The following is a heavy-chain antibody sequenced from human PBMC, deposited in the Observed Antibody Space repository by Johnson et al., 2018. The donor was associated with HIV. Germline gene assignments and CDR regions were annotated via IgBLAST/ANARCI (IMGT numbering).Heavy chain of an antibody. J-gene: IGHJ3*02. CDR3: AKDIGGLQWGAFDI. CDR2: ISWNSGSI. Sequence: VQLVESGGGLVQPGRSLRLSWAASGFTFDDYAMHWVRQAPGKGLEWVSGISWNSGSIGYADSVKGRFTISRDNAKNSLYLQMNSLRAEDTALYYCAKDIGGLQWGAFDIWGQGTMVTVSS. V-gene: IGHV3-9*01. D-gene: IGHD5-18*01. CDR1: GFTFDDYA.